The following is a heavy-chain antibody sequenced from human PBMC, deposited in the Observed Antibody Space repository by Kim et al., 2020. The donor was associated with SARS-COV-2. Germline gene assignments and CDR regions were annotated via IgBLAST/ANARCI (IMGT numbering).Heavy chain of an antibody. V-gene: IGHV7-4-1*02. CDR1: GYTFTSYA. J-gene: IGHJ3*02. CDR2: INTNTGNP. Sequence: ASVKVSCKASGYTFTSYAMNWVRQAPGQGLECMGWINTNTGNPTYAQGFTGRFVFSLDTSVSTAYLQISSLKAEDTAVYYCARALRRGNYDAFDIWGQGTMVTVSS. CDR3: ARALRRGNYDAFDI. D-gene: IGHD1-7*01.